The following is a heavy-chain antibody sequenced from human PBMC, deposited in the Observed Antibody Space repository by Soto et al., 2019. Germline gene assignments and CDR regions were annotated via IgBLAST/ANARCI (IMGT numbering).Heavy chain of an antibody. Sequence: SENLSLTCTFSDGSISSGGYYWTWIRQHPGKGREWIGYIYYSESTYYNTSLKIRVTISVDTSKNQFSLKLSSVTAADTAVYYCARDGVGYCSSTSCPVDYYYYGMDVWGQGTTVTVPS. V-gene: IGHV4-31*03. CDR3: ARDGVGYCSSTSCPVDYYYYGMDV. CDR1: DGSISSGGYY. D-gene: IGHD2-2*01. CDR2: IYYSEST. J-gene: IGHJ6*02.